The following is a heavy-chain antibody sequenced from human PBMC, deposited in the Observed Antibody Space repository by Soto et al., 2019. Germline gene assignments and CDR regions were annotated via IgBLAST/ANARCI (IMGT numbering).Heavy chain of an antibody. D-gene: IGHD7-27*01. Sequence: QVQLVQSGAEVKRPGASVRVSCKASGYSFTGYYMHWVRQAPGEGLEWMGWINPNSGGTNYAQKFQGRVTMTRDTSISTVYMELSRLRSDDTAVYYCVRDLLNWGLAYKRGLEDFWGQGTLVTVSS. CDR2: INPNSGGT. V-gene: IGHV1-2*02. J-gene: IGHJ4*02. CDR1: GYSFTGYY. CDR3: VRDLLNWGLAYKRGLEDF.